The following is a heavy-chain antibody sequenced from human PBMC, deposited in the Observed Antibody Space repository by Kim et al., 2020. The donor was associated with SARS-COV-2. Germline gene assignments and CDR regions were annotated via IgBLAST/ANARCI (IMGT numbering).Heavy chain of an antibody. D-gene: IGHD6-19*01. CDR1: GFTFSSYW. J-gene: IGHJ6*02. CDR3: ARGSSGWYAPLGYYYGMDV. CDR2: INSDGSST. V-gene: IGHV3-74*01. Sequence: GGSLRLSCAASGFTFSSYWMHWVRQAPGKGLVWVSRINSDGSSTRYADSVKGRFTISRDNARNTLYLQMNSLRAEDTAVYYCARGSSGWYAPLGYYYGMDVWRQGTTVTVSS.